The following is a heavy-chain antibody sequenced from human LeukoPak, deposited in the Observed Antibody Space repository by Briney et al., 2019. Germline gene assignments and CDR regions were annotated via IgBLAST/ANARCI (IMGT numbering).Heavy chain of an antibody. D-gene: IGHD6-13*01. J-gene: IGHJ4*02. Sequence: GGSLRLSCAASGFTFSSYSMNWVRQAPGEWLECVSYISSSSSNIYYAESVKGRFTISRDNAKNSLFMQMNSLRAEDTAVYYCAREMTGYTSSAIDYWGQGTLVTVSS. V-gene: IGHV3-48*01. CDR1: GFTFSSYS. CDR3: AREMTGYTSSAIDY. CDR2: ISSSSSNI.